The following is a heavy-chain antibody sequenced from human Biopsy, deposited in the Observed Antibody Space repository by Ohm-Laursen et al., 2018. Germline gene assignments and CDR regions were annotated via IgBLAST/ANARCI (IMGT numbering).Heavy chain of an antibody. J-gene: IGHJ6*02. Sequence: GTLSLTCTVSGDSVTKYYWSWIRQPPGKGLEWIGHIYYSVMTNYNPSLQSRVSISVDTSRNQVSLTLSSVTAADTAVYYCARDSGILNYGNFKYYHYYGMDVWGQGTPVTVSS. V-gene: IGHV4-59*02. D-gene: IGHD4-11*01. CDR3: ARDSGILNYGNFKYYHYYGMDV. CDR2: IYYSVMT. CDR1: GDSVTKYY.